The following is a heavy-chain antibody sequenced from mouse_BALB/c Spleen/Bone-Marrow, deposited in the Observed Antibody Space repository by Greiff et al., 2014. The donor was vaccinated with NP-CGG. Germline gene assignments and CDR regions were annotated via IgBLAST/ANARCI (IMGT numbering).Heavy chain of an antibody. J-gene: IGHJ2*01. CDR1: GYTFTSYW. V-gene: IGHV1S22*01. CDR2: IYPGSGST. Sequence: LQESGSELVRPGASVKLSCKASGYTFTSYWMHWVKQRHGQGLEWIGNIYPGSGSTNYDEKFKSKGTLTVDTSSSTAYMHLSILTSEDAAVYYYTSWDYWGQGTTLTVSS. CDR3: TSWDY.